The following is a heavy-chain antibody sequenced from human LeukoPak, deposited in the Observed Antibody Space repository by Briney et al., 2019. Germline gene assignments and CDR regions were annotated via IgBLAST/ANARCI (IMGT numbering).Heavy chain of an antibody. CDR3: ASIYYYDSAPIDP. D-gene: IGHD3-22*01. Sequence: ASVKVSCKASGYTFTGYYMHWVRQAPGQGLEWMGWINPNSGGTNYAQKFQGRVTMTRDTSISTAYMELSRLRSDDTAVYYCASIYYYDSAPIDPWGQGTLVTVSS. CDR1: GYTFTGYY. CDR2: INPNSGGT. V-gene: IGHV1-2*02. J-gene: IGHJ5*02.